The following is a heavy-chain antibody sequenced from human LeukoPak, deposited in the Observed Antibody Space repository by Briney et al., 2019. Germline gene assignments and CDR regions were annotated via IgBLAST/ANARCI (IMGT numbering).Heavy chain of an antibody. V-gene: IGHV1-18*01. CDR2: ISAYNGNT. D-gene: IGHD3-22*01. CDR3: ATRGMGYYYDSSGYLLLY. Sequence: ASVKVSCKASGYTFTSYDINWVRQATGQGLEWMGWISAYNGNTNYAQKLQGRVTMTTDTSTSTAYMELRSLRSDDTAVYYCATRGMGYYYDSSGYLLLYWGQGTLVTVSS. CDR1: GYTFTSYD. J-gene: IGHJ4*02.